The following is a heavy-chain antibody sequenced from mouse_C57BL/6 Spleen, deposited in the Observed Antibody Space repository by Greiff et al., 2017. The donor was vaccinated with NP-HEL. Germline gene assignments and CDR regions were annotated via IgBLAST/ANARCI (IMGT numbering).Heavy chain of an antibody. CDR2: INHSRGYT. J-gene: IGHJ2*01. Sequence: QVQLQQSGPELVKPGASVKLSCKASGYTFTSYWMHWVQQRPGQGLEWVGYINHSRGYTKYKQKFKDKATLTADKSTRTAYMQLSSLTYEDSAVYYCARVGDYSNYDGYFDYWGQGTTLTVSS. CDR1: GYTFTSYW. V-gene: IGHV1-7*01. CDR3: ARVGDYSNYDGYFDY. D-gene: IGHD2-5*01.